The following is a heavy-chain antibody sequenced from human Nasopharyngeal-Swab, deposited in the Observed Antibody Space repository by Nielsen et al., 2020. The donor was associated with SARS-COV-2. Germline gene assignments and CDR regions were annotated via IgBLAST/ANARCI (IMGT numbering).Heavy chain of an antibody. CDR3: ARVGPYCSSTSCSYLWWFDP. J-gene: IGHJ5*02. V-gene: IGHV4-34*01. D-gene: IGHD2-2*01. CDR1: GGSFSGNY. Sequence: SQTLSLTCAFYGGSFSGNYWHWIRQPPGEGLEWIGEISPSGGTNYGPSLKNRVTISLDKSKYQFSLTIRSVTAADTAVYYCARVGPYCSSTSCSYLWWFDPWGQGTLVTVSS. CDR2: ISPSGGT.